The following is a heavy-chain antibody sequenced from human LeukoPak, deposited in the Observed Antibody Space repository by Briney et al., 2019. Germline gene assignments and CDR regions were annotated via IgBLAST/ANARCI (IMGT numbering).Heavy chain of an antibody. D-gene: IGHD2-15*01. J-gene: IGHJ4*02. CDR1: GFTFNKYA. CDR3: AKDGGNAVVVVAAFHY. V-gene: IGHV3-23*01. CDR2: ISGSGGNT. Sequence: GGSLRLSCAASGFTFNKYAMSWVRQAPGKGLEWVSSISGSGGNTDYADSVKGRFTISRDNSKNTLFLQLTNLRPEDTATYYCAKDGGNAVVVVAAFHYWGQGTLVTVSP.